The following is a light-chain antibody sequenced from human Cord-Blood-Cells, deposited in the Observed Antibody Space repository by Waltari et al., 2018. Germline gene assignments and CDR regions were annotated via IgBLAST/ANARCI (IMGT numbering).Light chain of an antibody. CDR1: SCAVVSYNI. J-gene: IGLJ2*01. Sequence: QSALTQPASVSGSPGQPITISCTGTSCAVVSYNISSWYQQHTGKAPKLMIYAGSKRPSGVSNRFSGSKSGNTASLTISGLQAEDEADYYCCSYAGSSTLVFGGGTKLTIL. CDR2: AGS. CDR3: CSYAGSSTLV. V-gene: IGLV2-23*01.